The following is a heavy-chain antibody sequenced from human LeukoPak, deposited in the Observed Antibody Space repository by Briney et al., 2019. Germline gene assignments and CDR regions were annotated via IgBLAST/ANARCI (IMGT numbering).Heavy chain of an antibody. CDR3: AKGGGSYRLSYFDY. CDR1: GFTFSSYG. J-gene: IGHJ4*02. D-gene: IGHD1-26*01. V-gene: IGHV3-33*06. Sequence: PGRSLRLSCAASGFTFSSYGMHWVRQAPGKGLEWVAVIWYDGSNKYYADSVKGRFTISRDNSKNTLYLQMNSLRAGDTAVYYCAKGGGSYRLSYFDYWGQGTLVTVSS. CDR2: IWYDGSNK.